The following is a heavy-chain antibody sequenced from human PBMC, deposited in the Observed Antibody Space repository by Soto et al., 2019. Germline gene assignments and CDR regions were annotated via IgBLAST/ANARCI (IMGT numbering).Heavy chain of an antibody. CDR3: TRDPLIAVATSPLGN. CDR2: IWYDGSNK. CDR1: GFTFSSYG. J-gene: IGHJ4*02. V-gene: IGHV3-33*01. Sequence: GGSLRLSCAASGFTFSSYGMHWVRQAPGKGLEWVAVIWYDGSNKYYADSVKGRYTISRDDSKNTVYLQMNSLGAEDTAVYYCTRDPLIAVATSPLGNWGRGTLVTVSS. D-gene: IGHD6-19*01.